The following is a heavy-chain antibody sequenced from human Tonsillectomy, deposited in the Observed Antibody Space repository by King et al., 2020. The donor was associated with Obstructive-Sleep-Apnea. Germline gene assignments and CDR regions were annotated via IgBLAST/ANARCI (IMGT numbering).Heavy chain of an antibody. V-gene: IGHV3-21*01. Sequence: VQLVESGGGLVKPGGSLRLSCAASGFTFSNYNMNWVRQAPGKGLEWVSSISSSSSYIYYADSVKGRFTISRDNAKNSVYLQMNSLRAEDTAVYYCARGPDAYYYGSGSYHISPQFDIWGQGTMVTVSS. CDR1: GFTFSNYN. CDR2: ISSSSSYI. CDR3: ARGPDAYYYGSGSYHISPQFDI. D-gene: IGHD3-10*01. J-gene: IGHJ3*02.